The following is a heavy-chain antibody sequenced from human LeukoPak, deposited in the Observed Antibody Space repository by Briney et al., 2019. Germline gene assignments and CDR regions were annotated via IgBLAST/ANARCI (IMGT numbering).Heavy chain of an antibody. J-gene: IGHJ5*02. CDR1: GFVFDEYA. V-gene: IGHV3-43*02. Sequence: GGSLRLSCAASGFVFDEYAMHWVRQAPGTGLEWVSFITEDGGSTYYSDSVKGRFTISRDNSKNSLYLQMNSLRTEDTALYYCAKDKDTSGFSWGQGTLVTVSS. CDR3: AKDKDTSGFS. CDR2: ITEDGGST. D-gene: IGHD3-22*01.